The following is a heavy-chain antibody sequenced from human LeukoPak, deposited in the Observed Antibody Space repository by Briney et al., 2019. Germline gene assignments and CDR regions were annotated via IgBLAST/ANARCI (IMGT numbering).Heavy chain of an antibody. Sequence: PGGSLRLXCAASGFTFSSYSMNWVRQTPGKGLEWVSSISSSSSYIYYADSVKGRFTISRDNAKNSLYLQMNSLRAEDTAVYYCATPIKRYCSSTSCYDFDYWGQGTLVTVSS. V-gene: IGHV3-21*01. J-gene: IGHJ4*02. CDR2: ISSSSSYI. D-gene: IGHD2-2*01. CDR3: ATPIKRYCSSTSCYDFDY. CDR1: GFTFSSYS.